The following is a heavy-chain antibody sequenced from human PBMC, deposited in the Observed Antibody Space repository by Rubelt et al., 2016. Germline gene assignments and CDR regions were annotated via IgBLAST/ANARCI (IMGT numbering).Heavy chain of an antibody. CDR2: YSGST. V-gene: IGHV4-59*01. D-gene: IGHD2-15*01. CDR3: ARLDCSGDSCYSNGDYYFDY. J-gene: IGHJ4*02. Sequence: YSGSTNYNPSLKSRVTISVDTSKNQFSLKLSSVTAADTAVYYCARLDCSGDSCYSNGDYYFDYWGQGTLVTVSS.